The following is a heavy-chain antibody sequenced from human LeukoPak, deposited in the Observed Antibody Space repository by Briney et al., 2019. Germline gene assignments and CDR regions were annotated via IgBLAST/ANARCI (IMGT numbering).Heavy chain of an antibody. J-gene: IGHJ4*02. CDR3: ARDRGRGYSYGVIY. CDR2: IHYSGSP. V-gene: IGHV4-61*01. D-gene: IGHD5-18*01. CDR1: GASISGSNYY. Sequence: SETLSLTCAVSGASISGSNYYWSWIRQPPGKGLEWIGYIHYSGSPNYNPSLKSRVSISVDTSKNQFSLKLNSVTAADTAVYYCARDRGRGYSYGVIYWGQGTLVTVSS.